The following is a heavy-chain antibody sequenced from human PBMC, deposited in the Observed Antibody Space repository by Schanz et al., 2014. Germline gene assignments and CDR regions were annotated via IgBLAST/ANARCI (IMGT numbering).Heavy chain of an antibody. J-gene: IGHJ6*02. D-gene: IGHD1-26*01. CDR1: GGTFSSSA. CDR3: AIRGHSFDVGGFGGDYSYGLDV. CDR2: LIPVFGIT. Sequence: QVPLIQSGPEVKKPGSSVRVSCTASGGTFSSSAITWVRQAPGQGLEWMGRLIPVFGITNYAQTFQGRITMSADKSATTAYLDLNSLTSEDTAVLYCAIRGHSFDVGGFGGDYSYGLDVWGQGTSVTVSS. V-gene: IGHV1-69*02.